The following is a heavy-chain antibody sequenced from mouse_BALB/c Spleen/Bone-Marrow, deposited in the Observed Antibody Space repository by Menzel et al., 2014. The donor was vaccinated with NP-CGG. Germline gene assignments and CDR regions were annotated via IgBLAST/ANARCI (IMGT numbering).Heavy chain of an antibody. CDR2: IYPANGDT. D-gene: IGHD2-1*01. CDR3: ARYGNGLMDY. CDR1: GFNIKDTY. V-gene: IGHV14-3*02. Sequence: EVQLQQPGAELVKPGASVKLSCTASGFNIKDTYMHWVKQRPEQGLEWIGRIYPANGDTKYDPKFQGKATITADTSSNTAYLQLSSLTSEDPAVYYCARYGNGLMDYWGQGTSVTVSS. J-gene: IGHJ4*01.